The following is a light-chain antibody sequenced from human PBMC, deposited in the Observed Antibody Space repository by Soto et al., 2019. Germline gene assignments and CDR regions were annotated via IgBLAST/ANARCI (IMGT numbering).Light chain of an antibody. J-gene: IGKJ3*01. CDR1: QSVSSN. V-gene: IGKV3-15*01. CDR3: QQYNNWPPVT. Sequence: EIVMTQSPVTLSVSPGETATLSCRASQSVSSNLAWYQQKPGQASRLLIYGASTRATGIPARFSGSRSGTEFTLTISSLQSEDFAVYYCQQYNNWPPVTFGPGTKVDLK. CDR2: GAS.